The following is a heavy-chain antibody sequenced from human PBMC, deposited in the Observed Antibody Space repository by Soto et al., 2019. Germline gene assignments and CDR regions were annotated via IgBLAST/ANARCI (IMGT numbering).Heavy chain of an antibody. Sequence: GSLRLSCTASGFTFSDYWFHWVRHVPGKGLMWVARIKTDGSLTSYADSVKGRFTVSRDNAKNTLYLQINNLGVDDTAIYYCARGRRDYWGQGTLVTVSS. CDR2: IKTDGSLT. V-gene: IGHV3-74*01. CDR3: ARGRRDY. CDR1: GFTFSDYW. J-gene: IGHJ4*02.